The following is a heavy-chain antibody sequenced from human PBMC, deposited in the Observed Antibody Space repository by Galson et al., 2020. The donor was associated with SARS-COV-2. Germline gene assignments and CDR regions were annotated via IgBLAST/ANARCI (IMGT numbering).Heavy chain of an antibody. J-gene: IGHJ5*02. Sequence: GESLKISCAASGFTFSSYSMNWVRQAPGKGLEWVSSISSSSSYIYYADSVKGRFTISRDNAKNSLYLQMNSLRAEDTAVYYCARDLYDSSGYYHNWFDPWGQGTLVTVSS. CDR3: ARDLYDSSGYYHNWFDP. CDR2: ISSSSSYI. D-gene: IGHD3-22*01. CDR1: GFTFSSYS. V-gene: IGHV3-21*01.